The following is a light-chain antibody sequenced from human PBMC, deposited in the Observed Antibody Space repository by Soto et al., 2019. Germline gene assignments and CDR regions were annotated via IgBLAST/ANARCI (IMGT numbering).Light chain of an antibody. CDR1: QSVSSSY. Sequence: EIVLTQSPGTLSLSPGERATLSCRASQSVSSSYLAWYQQKPGQAPRLLIYGASSRATGIPDRFSGSGSGTDFTLTISRLEPEDFAVYYCQQYGSSSTYSFGQGTQLESK. V-gene: IGKV3-20*01. CDR3: QQYGSSSTYS. CDR2: GAS. J-gene: IGKJ2*01.